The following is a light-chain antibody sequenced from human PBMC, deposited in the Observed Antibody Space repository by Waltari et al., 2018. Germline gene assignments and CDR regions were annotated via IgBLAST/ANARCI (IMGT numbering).Light chain of an antibody. J-gene: IGLJ3*02. CDR1: SLGTTT. Sequence: SYVLNQPPSVSVAPGQTARISCGGTSLGTTTVHWYQQKPGQAPVLVIHYDSGRPSGIPERFSGSTSGNTATLTIKWVEAGDEAEYFCQVWDFTQGVFGGGTKLTVL. V-gene: IGLV3-21*04. CDR2: YDS. CDR3: QVWDFTQGV.